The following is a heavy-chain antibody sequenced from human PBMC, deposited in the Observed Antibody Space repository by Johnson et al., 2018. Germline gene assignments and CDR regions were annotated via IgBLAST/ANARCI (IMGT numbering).Heavy chain of an antibody. V-gene: IGHV3-30-3*01. D-gene: IGHD4/OR15-4a*01. CDR3: ARCSGSYSYMDV. Sequence: VQLVESGGGVVQPGRSLRLSCAASGFTFTNYAFHWVRQAPGKGLEWVAAISYDGGNEFYADSAKGRFTVSRDNYKNTLYLQMNSQRAEDTAVYYCARCSGSYSYMDVCGQGTTVTVSS. CDR2: ISYDGGNE. CDR1: GFTFTNYA. J-gene: IGHJ6*03.